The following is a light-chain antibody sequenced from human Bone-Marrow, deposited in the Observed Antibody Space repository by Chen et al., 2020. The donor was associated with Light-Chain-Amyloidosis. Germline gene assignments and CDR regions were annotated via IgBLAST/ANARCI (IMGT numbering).Light chain of an antibody. CDR1: SSDVGSYNL. CDR3: CSYAGSSTWV. Sequence: QSALPQPAPVSGSPGPSLTISCPGTSSDVGSYNLVSWYQQHPGKAPKLRIYKVSKRPSGVSNRCSGSKSGNTASLTISGLQAEDEADYYCCSYAGSSTWVFGGGTKLTVL. J-gene: IGLJ3*02. CDR2: KVS. V-gene: IGLV2-23*02.